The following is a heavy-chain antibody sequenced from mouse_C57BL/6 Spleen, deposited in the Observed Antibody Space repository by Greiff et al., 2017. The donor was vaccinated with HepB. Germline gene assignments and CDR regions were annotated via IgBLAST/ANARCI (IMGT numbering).Heavy chain of an antibody. Sequence: QVTLKESGPGILQPSQTLSLTCSFSGFSLSTFGMGVGWIRQPSGKGLEWLAHIWWDDDKYYNPALKSRLTISKDTSKNQVFLKIANVDTADTATYYCARNYYGSRRYYFDYWGQGTTLTVSS. CDR2: IWWDDDK. CDR3: ARNYYGSRRYYFDY. J-gene: IGHJ2*01. D-gene: IGHD1-1*01. V-gene: IGHV8-8*01. CDR1: GFSLSTFGMG.